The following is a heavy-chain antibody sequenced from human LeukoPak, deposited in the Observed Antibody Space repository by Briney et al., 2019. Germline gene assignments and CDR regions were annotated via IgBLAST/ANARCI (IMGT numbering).Heavy chain of an antibody. D-gene: IGHD3-3*01. CDR1: GFTSSSYA. CDR2: ISGSGGST. CDR3: AKRDGRYDDY. J-gene: IGHJ4*02. V-gene: IGHV3-23*01. Sequence: GGSLRLSCAASGFTSSSYAMNWVRQAPGKGLEWVSTISGSGGSTYYADSVKGRFTISRDNSKNTLYLQMNSLRAEDTAVYYCAKRDGRYDDYWGQGTLVTVSS.